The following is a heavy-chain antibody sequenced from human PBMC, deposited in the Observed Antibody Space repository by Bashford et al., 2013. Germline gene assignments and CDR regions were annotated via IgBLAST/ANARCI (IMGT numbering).Heavy chain of an antibody. J-gene: IGHJ5*02. CDR2: INPDSGDT. CDR1: GYTFSDYY. Sequence: VASVKVSCKASGYTFSDYYIHWVRQAPGQGLEWVGWINPDSGDTTYAQKFQGRVTMTRDTSVSTVYMEVSSLTSDDTAVYYCARNHGWSCRSTFCPFWGLDLWGQGTLVTVSS. CDR3: ARNHGWSCRSTFCPFWGLDL. D-gene: IGHD3-16*01. V-gene: IGHV1-2*02.